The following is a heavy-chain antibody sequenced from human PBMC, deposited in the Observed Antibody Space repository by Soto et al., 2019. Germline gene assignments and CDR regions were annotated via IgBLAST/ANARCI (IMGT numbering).Heavy chain of an antibody. CDR1: GYTFTVYA. Sequence: ASVKVSCKSSGYTFTVYAIHWVRQAPGQGLEWMGWINAANGNTKYSRKFQDRVSISRDTSASTAYMEVSSLTSEDTAVYYCARDVSGNSWYGSDQWGQGTLGTVSS. J-gene: IGHJ4*02. CDR2: INAANGNT. V-gene: IGHV1-3*01. CDR3: ARDVSGNSWYGSDQ. D-gene: IGHD1-20*01.